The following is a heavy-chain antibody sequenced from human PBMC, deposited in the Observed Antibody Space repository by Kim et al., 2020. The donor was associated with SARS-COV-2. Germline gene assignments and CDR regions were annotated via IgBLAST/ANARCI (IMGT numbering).Heavy chain of an antibody. CDR3: ARDRGYSGYGAFDY. D-gene: IGHD5-12*01. V-gene: IGHV3-30*04. J-gene: IGHJ4*02. CDR1: GFTLSSYA. Sequence: GGSLRLSCAASGFTLSSYAMHWVRQAPGKGLEWVAVISYDGSNKYYADSVKGRFTISRDNSKNTLYLQMNSLRAEDTAVYYCARDRGYSGYGAFDYWGQGTLVTVSS. CDR2: ISYDGSNK.